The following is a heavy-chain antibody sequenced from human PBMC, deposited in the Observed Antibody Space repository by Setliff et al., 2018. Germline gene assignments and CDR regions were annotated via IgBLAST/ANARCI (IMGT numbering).Heavy chain of an antibody. D-gene: IGHD2-2*01. CDR1: GFTFSRYA. Sequence: LRLSCAASGFTFSRYAMNWVRQTPGKGLEWVSYISASSANIQYADSVRGRFTVSRDNARNSLYLQMNSLRGDDAAVYYCARSETCHSTHCSPYDYWGQGTPVTVSS. CDR2: ISASSANI. CDR3: ARSETCHSTHCSPYDY. V-gene: IGHV3-48*01. J-gene: IGHJ4*02.